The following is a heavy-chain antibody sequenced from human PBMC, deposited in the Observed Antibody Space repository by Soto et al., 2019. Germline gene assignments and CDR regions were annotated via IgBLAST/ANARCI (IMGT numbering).Heavy chain of an antibody. CDR1: GFTFRSYA. Sequence: EVQLLQSGGGLAQPGGSLRLSCAASGFTFRSYALGWVRQAPGTGLEWVSSFSAGSGMTYYAGSVKGRFTMSRDISENKLYLQMNSLSADDTAVYFCAKGISSSSGDFDYWGQGALVTVSS. D-gene: IGHD6-6*01. V-gene: IGHV3-23*01. CDR2: FSAGSGMT. CDR3: AKGISSSSGDFDY. J-gene: IGHJ4*02.